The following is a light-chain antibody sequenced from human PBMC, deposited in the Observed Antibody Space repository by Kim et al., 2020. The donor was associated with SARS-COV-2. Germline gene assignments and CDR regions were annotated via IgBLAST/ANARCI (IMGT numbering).Light chain of an antibody. CDR2: SND. CDR1: SANIGIET. Sequence: GLRVTITCSGSSANIGIETVNWYQQVSGTVPDPLIYSNDQRPSEVPDRFSGSKSGTAASLAISGIQSEDEADYYCAAWEDSLRGDVFGTGTKVTVL. CDR3: AAWEDSLRGDV. V-gene: IGLV1-44*01. J-gene: IGLJ1*01.